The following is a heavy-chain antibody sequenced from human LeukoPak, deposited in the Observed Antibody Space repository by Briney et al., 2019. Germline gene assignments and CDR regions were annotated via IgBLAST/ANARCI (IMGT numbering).Heavy chain of an antibody. CDR2: IRYDGSNK. J-gene: IGHJ4*02. Sequence: PGGSLRLSCAASGFTFSSYGMHWVRQAPGKGLEWVAFIRYDGSNKYYADSVKGRFTISRDNSKNTLHLQMNSLRVEDTAVYYCAKDSLYYYGSGSYHDYWGQGTLVTVSS. CDR1: GFTFSSYG. V-gene: IGHV3-30*02. CDR3: AKDSLYYYGSGSYHDY. D-gene: IGHD3-10*01.